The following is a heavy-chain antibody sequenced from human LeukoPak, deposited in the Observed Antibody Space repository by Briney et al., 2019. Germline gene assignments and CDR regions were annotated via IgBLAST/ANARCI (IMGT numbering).Heavy chain of an antibody. CDR2: INTNTGNP. V-gene: IGHV7-4-1*02. Sequence: ASVTVSCTASGYTFTSYAMNWVRQAPGQGLEWMGWINTNTGNPTYAQGFTGRFVFSLDTSVSTAYLQISSLKAEDTAVYYCATTSEQLKSGYDAFDIWGQGTMVTVSS. CDR1: GYTFTSYA. D-gene: IGHD3-9*01. J-gene: IGHJ3*02. CDR3: ATTSEQLKSGYDAFDI.